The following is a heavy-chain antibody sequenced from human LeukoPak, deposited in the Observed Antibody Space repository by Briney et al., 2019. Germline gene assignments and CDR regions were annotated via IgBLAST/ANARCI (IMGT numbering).Heavy chain of an antibody. J-gene: IGHJ4*02. V-gene: IGHV3-11*04. CDR2: ISSTVTTV. D-gene: IGHD2-15*01. Sequence: PGGSLRLSCAASGFRFSGHYMSWIRRAPGKGLEWVAYISSTVTTVYYADSVKGRFTISRDNTKDSLYLQMSSLKAEDTAVYYCARGDCSAASCYYFDYWGQGTLVTVSS. CDR3: ARGDCSAASCYYFDY. CDR1: GFRFSGHY.